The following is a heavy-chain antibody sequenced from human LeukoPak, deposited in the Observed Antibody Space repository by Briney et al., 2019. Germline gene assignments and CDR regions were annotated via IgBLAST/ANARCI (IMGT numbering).Heavy chain of an antibody. CDR1: GFTFSSYG. Sequence: GGSLRLSCAASGFTFSSYGIHWVRQAPGKGLEWVAIIWYDGSNKYYGDSVKGRFTISRDNSKNTVYLQMNSLRAEDTAVYYCAKDWNHYYYYMDVWGKGTTVTVSS. CDR2: IWYDGSNK. J-gene: IGHJ6*03. D-gene: IGHD1-1*01. CDR3: AKDWNHYYYYMDV. V-gene: IGHV3-30*02.